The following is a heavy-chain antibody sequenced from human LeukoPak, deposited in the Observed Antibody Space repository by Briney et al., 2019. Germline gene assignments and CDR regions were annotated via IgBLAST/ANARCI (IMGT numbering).Heavy chain of an antibody. CDR2: INAGNGNT. J-gene: IGHJ4*02. V-gene: IGHV1-3*01. D-gene: IGHD3-10*01. CDR3: ARALYYYGSGTLSGYFDY. Sequence: GASVTVSCTASGYTFTSYAMHWVRQAPGQRLEWMGWINAGNGNTKYSQKFQGRVTITRDTSASTAHMELSSLRSEDTAVYYCARALYYYGSGTLSGYFDYWGQGTLVTVSS. CDR1: GYTFTSYA.